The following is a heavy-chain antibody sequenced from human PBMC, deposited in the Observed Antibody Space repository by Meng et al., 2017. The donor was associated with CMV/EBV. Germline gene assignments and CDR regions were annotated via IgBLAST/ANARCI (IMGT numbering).Heavy chain of an antibody. CDR1: GYTFTGYY. J-gene: IGHJ6*02. CDR3: AGGWFGELSNRAYYYYGMDV. V-gene: IGHV1-2*02. D-gene: IGHD3-10*01. Sequence: ASVKVSCKASGYTFTGYYMHWVRQAPGQGLEWTGWINPNSGGTNYAQKFQGRVTMTRDTSISTAYMGLSRLRSDDTAVYYCAGGWFGELSNRAYYYYGMDVWGQGTTVTVSS. CDR2: INPNSGGT.